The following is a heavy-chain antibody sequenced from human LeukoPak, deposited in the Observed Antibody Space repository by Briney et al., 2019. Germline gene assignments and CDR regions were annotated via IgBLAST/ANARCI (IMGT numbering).Heavy chain of an antibody. J-gene: IGHJ4*02. CDR1: GFTVSSNY. CDR2: IYSGGST. Sequence: GGSLRLSCAASGFTVSSNYMSWVRQARGEGLEWVSGIYSGGSTYYAGSVKGRFTLSRDNSKNTLYLQMNSLRAEDTAVHYCARDRAYWGQGTLVTVSS. CDR3: ARDRAY. D-gene: IGHD3-10*01. V-gene: IGHV3-66*01.